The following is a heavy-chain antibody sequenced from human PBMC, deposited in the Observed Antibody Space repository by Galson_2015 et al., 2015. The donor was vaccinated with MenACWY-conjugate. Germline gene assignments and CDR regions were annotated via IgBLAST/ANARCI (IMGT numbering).Heavy chain of an antibody. V-gene: IGHV3-30*18. CDR3: AKESIAATNKYYFDY. J-gene: IGHJ4*02. CDR2: ISYDGSNK. CDR1: GFTFSSYG. Sequence: SLRLSCAASGFTFSSYGMHWVRQAPGKGLEWVAVISYDGSNKYYADSVKGRFTISRDNSKNTLYLQMNSLRAEDTAVYYCAKESIAATNKYYFDYWGQGTLVTVSS. D-gene: IGHD6-6*01.